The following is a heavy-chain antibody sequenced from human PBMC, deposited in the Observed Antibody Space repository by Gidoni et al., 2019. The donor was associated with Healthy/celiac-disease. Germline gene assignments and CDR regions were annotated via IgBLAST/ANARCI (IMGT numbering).Heavy chain of an antibody. D-gene: IGHD6-19*01. Sequence: YAQKFQGRVTMTRDTSISTAYMELSRLRSDDTAVYYCARGGDYRIIAVAGCAYWGQGTLVTVSS. V-gene: IGHV1-2*02. J-gene: IGHJ4*02. CDR3: ARGGDYRIIAVAGCAY.